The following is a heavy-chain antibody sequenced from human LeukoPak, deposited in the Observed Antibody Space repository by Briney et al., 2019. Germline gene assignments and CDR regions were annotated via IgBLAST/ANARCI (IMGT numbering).Heavy chain of an antibody. CDR1: GGTFSGYA. V-gene: IGHV1-69*04. CDR3: ARYYYDSSGYLYYYGMDV. CDR2: IIPILGIA. J-gene: IGHJ6*02. Sequence: ASVKVSCKASGGTFSGYAISWVRQAPGQGLEWMGRIIPILGIANYAQKFQGRVTITADKSTSTAYMELSSLRSEDTAVYYCARYYYDSSGYLYYYGMDVWGQGTTVTVSS. D-gene: IGHD3-22*01.